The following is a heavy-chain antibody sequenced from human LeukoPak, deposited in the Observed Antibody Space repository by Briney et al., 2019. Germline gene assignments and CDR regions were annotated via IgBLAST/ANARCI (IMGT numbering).Heavy chain of an antibody. CDR1: GFSFSDAR. CDR2: IKSNSDEGTE. CDR3: ATVTRSLLWGLDV. Sequence: GGSLRLSCAGSGFSFSDARMSWVRQAPGKGLEWVGRIKSNSDEGTEDYGAPVKGRFTISRDDSKITLYLQMNSRKTEDTAVYHCATVTRSLLWGLDVWGQGTTVTVS. V-gene: IGHV3-15*01. J-gene: IGHJ6*02. D-gene: IGHD2-15*01.